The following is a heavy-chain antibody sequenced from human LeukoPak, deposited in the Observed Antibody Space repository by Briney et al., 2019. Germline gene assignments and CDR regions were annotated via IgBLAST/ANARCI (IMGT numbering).Heavy chain of an antibody. V-gene: IGHV3-23*01. D-gene: IGHD3-9*01. Sequence: GGSLRLSCAASGFTFSSYAMSWIRQAPGKGLEWVSSIRGSAISTYYADSVKGRFTISRDNSRNTLYLQMNSLRAEDTALFYCAKGDNNILTGYYNSFDSWGQGTLVTVSS. CDR3: AKGDNNILTGYYNSFDS. CDR1: GFTFSSYA. CDR2: IRGSAIST. J-gene: IGHJ4*02.